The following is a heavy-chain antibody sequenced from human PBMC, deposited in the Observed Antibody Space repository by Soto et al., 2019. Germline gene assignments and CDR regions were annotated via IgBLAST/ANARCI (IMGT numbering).Heavy chain of an antibody. V-gene: IGHV1-46*01. J-gene: IGHJ6*01. Sequence: QVQLVQSRAEVKKPGASVKVSCKASGYTFTSNYMHWVRLAPGQGLEWMGIINPDGGGTSYAQQFQGRVIMTRDTSTSTVYMEMSSLRSEDTAVYYCAVGGNYLSMDVWGQGTTVTVSS. CDR3: AVGGNYLSMDV. CDR1: GYTFTSNY. D-gene: IGHD4-4*01. CDR2: INPDGGGT.